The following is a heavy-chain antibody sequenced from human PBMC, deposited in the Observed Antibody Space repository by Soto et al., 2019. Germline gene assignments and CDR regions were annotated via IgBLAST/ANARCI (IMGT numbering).Heavy chain of an antibody. Sequence: GASVKVSCKASGYTFTGYYMHWVRQAPGQGLEWMGWINPNSGGTNYAQKFQGRVTMTRDTSISTAYMELSRLRSDDTAVYYCAKPYYDFWNGYSSYNWFDPLGQGTLVTVSS. CDR1: GYTFTGYY. CDR3: AKPYYDFWNGYSSYNWFDP. V-gene: IGHV1-2*02. D-gene: IGHD3-3*01. CDR2: INPNSGGT. J-gene: IGHJ5*02.